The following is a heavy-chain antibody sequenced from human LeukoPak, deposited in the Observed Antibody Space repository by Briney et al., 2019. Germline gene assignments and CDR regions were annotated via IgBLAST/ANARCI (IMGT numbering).Heavy chain of an antibody. D-gene: IGHD2/OR15-2a*01. Sequence: PSETLYLTCAVSGGSISSGGYSWSWIRQPPGKGLEWIGYIYHSGSTYYNPSLKSRVTISVDRSKNQFSLKLSSVTAADTAVYYCARDRHYSDTTAYSLHYWGQGILVTVSS. CDR3: ARDRHYSDTTAYSLHY. CDR2: IYHSGST. V-gene: IGHV4-30-2*01. CDR1: GGSISSGGYS. J-gene: IGHJ4*02.